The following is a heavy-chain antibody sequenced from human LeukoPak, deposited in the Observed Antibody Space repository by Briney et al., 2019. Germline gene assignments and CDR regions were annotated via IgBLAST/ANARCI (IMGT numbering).Heavy chain of an antibody. Sequence: ASVKVSCRASGYTFTSYGISWVRQAPGQGLEWMGWISAYNGNTNYAQKLQGRVTMTTDTSTSTAYMELRSPRSDDTAVYYCARPVPAASDAFDIWGQGTMVTVSS. CDR1: GYTFTSYG. CDR2: ISAYNGNT. V-gene: IGHV1-18*01. CDR3: ARPVPAASDAFDI. D-gene: IGHD2-2*01. J-gene: IGHJ3*02.